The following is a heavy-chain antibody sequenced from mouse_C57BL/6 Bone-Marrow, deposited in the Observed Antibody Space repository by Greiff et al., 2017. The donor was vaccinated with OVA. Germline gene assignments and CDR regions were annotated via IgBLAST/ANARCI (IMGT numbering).Heavy chain of an antibody. CDR1: GYTFTDYY. V-gene: IGHV1-77*01. J-gene: IGHJ3*01. D-gene: IGHD4-1*01. CDR3: SRLGAPWFAY. CDR2: IGPGSGST. Sequence: QVQLQQSGAELVKPGASVKISCKASGYTFTDYYINWVKQRPGQGLEWIGKIGPGSGSTYYNEKFKSKATLTVDKSSSTAYMQLSSLTSEDSAVYYCSRLGAPWFAYWGQGTLVTVSA.